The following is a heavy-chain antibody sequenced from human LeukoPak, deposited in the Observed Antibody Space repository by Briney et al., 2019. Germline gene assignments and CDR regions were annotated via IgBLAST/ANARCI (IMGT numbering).Heavy chain of an antibody. CDR2: IYTSGST. J-gene: IGHJ3*02. V-gene: IGHV4-59*10. CDR1: GGSFSGYY. CDR3: ARQGAFDI. Sequence: PSETLSLTCAVYGGSFSGYYWSWIRQPAGKGLEWIGRIYTSGSTNYNPSLKSRLTISVDTSKNQFSLKLSSVTAADTAVYYCARQGAFDIWGQGTMVTVSS.